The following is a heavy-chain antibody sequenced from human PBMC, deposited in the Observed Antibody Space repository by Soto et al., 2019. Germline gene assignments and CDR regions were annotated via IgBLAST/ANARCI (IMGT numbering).Heavy chain of an antibody. CDR2: IKEDGSEK. CDR1: GFTFSMYW. V-gene: IGHV3-7*01. Sequence: DVQLVESGGGLVQPGGSLRLSCGAAGFTFSMYWMSWVRQAPGKGLEWVANIKEDGSEKNYVDSVTGRFTISRDNTKNSLFLQMNSLRAEDTALYYCARENTYYYGSGSNYKSTYNWFDPWGQGTLVTVSS. CDR3: ARENTYYYGSGSNYKSTYNWFDP. D-gene: IGHD3-10*01. J-gene: IGHJ5*02.